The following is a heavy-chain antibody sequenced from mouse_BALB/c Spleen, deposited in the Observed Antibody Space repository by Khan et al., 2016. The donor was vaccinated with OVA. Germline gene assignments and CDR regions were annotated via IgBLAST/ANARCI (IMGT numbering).Heavy chain of an antibody. CDR2: ISSDGDYT. CDR1: GFTFSTSA. J-gene: IGHJ3*02. Sequence: EVELVESGGGLVKPGGSLKLSCEVSGFTFSTSAMSWVRQTPEQRLEWVASISSDGDYTFYLDSVKGRFTISRDNAKNTLYLEMSSLRSDDTAMFYCARSPYGNFGYWGQGTLVTVSA. V-gene: IGHV5-9-3*01. D-gene: IGHD2-1*01. CDR3: ARSPYGNFGY.